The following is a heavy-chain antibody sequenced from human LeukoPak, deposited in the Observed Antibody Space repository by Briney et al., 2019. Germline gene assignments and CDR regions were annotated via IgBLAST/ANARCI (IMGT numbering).Heavy chain of an antibody. J-gene: IGHJ4*02. D-gene: IGHD4-11*01. CDR1: GFTFSSYA. CDR3: ARDSKDYSNDPGLESYYFDY. CDR2: ISYDGSNK. Sequence: GSLRLSCAASGFTFSSYAMHWVRQAPGKGLEGVAVISYDGSNKYYADSVKGRFTISRDNPKNTLYLQMNSLRAEDTAVYYCARDSKDYSNDPGLESYYFDYWGQGTLVTVSS. V-gene: IGHV3-30*01.